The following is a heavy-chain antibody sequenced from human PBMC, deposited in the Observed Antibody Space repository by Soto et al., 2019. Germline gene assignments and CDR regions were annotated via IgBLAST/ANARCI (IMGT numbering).Heavy chain of an antibody. V-gene: IGHV1-18*01. CDR3: ARSPALHIDY. Sequence: ASVKVSCKASGYTFTSHGITWVRQAPGQGLEWMGWISAYNGNTNYTQNLQGRITMTTDTSASTAYMELSSLRSEDTAVYYCARSPALHIDYWGQGTLVTVSS. D-gene: IGHD4-4*01. CDR1: GYTFTSHG. J-gene: IGHJ4*02. CDR2: ISAYNGNT.